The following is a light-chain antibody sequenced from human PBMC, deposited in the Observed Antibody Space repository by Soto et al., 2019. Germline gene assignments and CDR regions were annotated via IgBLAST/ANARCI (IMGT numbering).Light chain of an antibody. CDR1: SSDVGGYNY. Sequence: QAVVTQPASVSGSPGQSITISCTGTSSDVGGYNYVSWYQQHPGKAPKLMIHDVSSRPSGVSNRFSGSKSGNTASLTISGLQAEDEADYYCSSFTSTITLAFGGGTKVTVL. CDR3: SSFTSTITLA. CDR2: DVS. J-gene: IGLJ2*01. V-gene: IGLV2-14*01.